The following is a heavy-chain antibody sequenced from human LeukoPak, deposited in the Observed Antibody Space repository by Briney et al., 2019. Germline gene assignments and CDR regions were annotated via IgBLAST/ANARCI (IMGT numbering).Heavy chain of an antibody. CDR2: INHSGST. CDR1: GGSFSGYY. Sequence: SETLSLTCADYGGSFSGYYWSWIRQPPGKGLEWIGEINHSGSTNYNPSLKSRVTISVDTSKNQFSLKLSSVTAADTAVYYCAREGDGYNLIDFDYWGQGTLVTVSS. V-gene: IGHV4-34*01. D-gene: IGHD5-24*01. J-gene: IGHJ4*02. CDR3: AREGDGYNLIDFDY.